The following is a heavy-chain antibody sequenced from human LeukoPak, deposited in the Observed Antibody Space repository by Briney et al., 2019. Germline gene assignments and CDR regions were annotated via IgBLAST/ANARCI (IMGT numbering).Heavy chain of an antibody. Sequence: GASVKVSCKASGYTFTSYDINWVRQATGQGLEWMGWMNPNSGNTGYAQKFQGRVTMTRNTSISTAYMELSSLRSEDTAMYSCARGPGYSSGWYLIDYWGQGTLVTVSS. CDR1: GYTFTSYD. J-gene: IGHJ4*02. CDR2: MNPNSGNT. V-gene: IGHV1-8*01. D-gene: IGHD6-19*01. CDR3: ARGPGYSSGWYLIDY.